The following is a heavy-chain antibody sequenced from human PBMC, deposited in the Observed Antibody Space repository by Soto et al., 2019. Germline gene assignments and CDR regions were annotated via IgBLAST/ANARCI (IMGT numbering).Heavy chain of an antibody. J-gene: IGHJ4*02. CDR2: VIPMFGTA. CDR3: ARGIQLWLRRINNGYSG. CDR1: GGTFSTYA. V-gene: IGHV1-69*14. Sequence: QVQLVQSGAEVKKPESSVKVSCKAPGGTFSTYAISWVRQAPGQGLEWMGGVIPMFGTANYAQRFQDRVTSTADKCTITVYMELSSLGSEETAGYSCARGIQLWLRRINNGYSGWGQGTVVTVSS. D-gene: IGHD5-18*01.